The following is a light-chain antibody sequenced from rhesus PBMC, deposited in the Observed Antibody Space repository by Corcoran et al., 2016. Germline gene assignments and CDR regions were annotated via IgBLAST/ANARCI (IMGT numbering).Light chain of an antibody. CDR1: QSVSSY. CDR2: GAS. Sequence: QVILTQSPATLSLSPGERATLSCRASQSVSSYLAWYQQKPGQAPRLRIYGASSRANGIPERFSGSGSGTDFTLTISSLEPEDVGVYHCYQHSSGYSFGQGTKVEIK. CDR3: YQHSSGYS. J-gene: IGKJ2*01. V-gene: IGKV3-10*01.